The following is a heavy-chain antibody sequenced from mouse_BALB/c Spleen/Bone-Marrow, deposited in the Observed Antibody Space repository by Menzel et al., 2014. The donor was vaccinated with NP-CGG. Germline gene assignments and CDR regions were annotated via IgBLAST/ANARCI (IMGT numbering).Heavy chain of an antibody. CDR2: INPYNGGT. J-gene: IGHJ3*01. CDR3: AREVIYYDYAGFAF. D-gene: IGHD2-4*01. Sequence: EVQLVESAPELVKPGASMKISCKASGYSFTGYTLNWVKQSHGKNLEWIGLINPYNGGTSYNQKFKGKATLTVDKSSSTANMELLSLTSEDSAVYYCAREVIYYDYAGFAFWGRGTLVTVSA. V-gene: IGHV1-18*01. CDR1: GYSFTGYT.